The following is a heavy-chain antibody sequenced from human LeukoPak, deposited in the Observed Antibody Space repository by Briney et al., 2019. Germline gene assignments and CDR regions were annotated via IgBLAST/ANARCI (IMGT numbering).Heavy chain of an antibody. V-gene: IGHV1-24*01. Sequence: ASVKVSCKVSGYTLTELSMHWVRQAPGKGLEWMGGFDPEDGETIYAQKFQGRVTMTEDTSTDTAHMELSSLRSEDTAVYYCATAPSYYYDSSGYYRWGQGTLVTVSS. CDR1: GYTLTELS. CDR3: ATAPSYYYDSSGYYR. CDR2: FDPEDGET. J-gene: IGHJ5*02. D-gene: IGHD3-22*01.